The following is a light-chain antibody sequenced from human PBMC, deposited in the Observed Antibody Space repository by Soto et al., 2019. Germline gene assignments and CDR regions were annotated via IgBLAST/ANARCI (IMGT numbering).Light chain of an antibody. CDR2: GAF. Sequence: EIVMTQSPATLSVSPGETATLSCRASQSVTYNLAWYQQKPGQGPRLLIYGAFTRATGIPARFRGSGSGTEFHLTIRRLAAEDFAVYYCQQYKNWPPLTFGGGTKVEIK. J-gene: IGKJ4*01. V-gene: IGKV3-15*01. CDR3: QQYKNWPPLT. CDR1: QSVTYN.